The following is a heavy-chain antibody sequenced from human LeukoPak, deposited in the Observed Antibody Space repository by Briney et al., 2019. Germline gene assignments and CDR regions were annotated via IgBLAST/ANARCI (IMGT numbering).Heavy chain of an antibody. CDR2: INHSGST. V-gene: IGHV4-34*01. CDR1: GGSFSGYY. D-gene: IGHD3-16*01. J-gene: IGHJ4*02. Sequence: SETLSLTCAVYGGSFSGYYWSWIRQPPGKGLEWIGEINHSGSTNYNPSLKSRVTISVDTSKNQFSLKLSSVTAADTAVYCCARGDYVWGSYDYWGQGTLVTVSS. CDR3: ARGDYVWGSYDY.